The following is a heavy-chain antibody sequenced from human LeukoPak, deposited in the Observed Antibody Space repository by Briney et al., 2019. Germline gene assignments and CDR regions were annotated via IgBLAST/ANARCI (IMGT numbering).Heavy chain of an antibody. CDR1: GFTVSSNY. CDR3: ATGDKRDYFDY. CDR2: IYSGGST. J-gene: IGHJ4*02. Sequence: GGSLRLSCAVSGFTVSSNYMSWVHQAPGKGLEWVSVIYSGGSTSYADSVKGRFTISRNSSKNTLYLQMNSLRAEDTAVYYCATGDKRDYFDYWGQGTLVTVSS. D-gene: IGHD1-14*01. V-gene: IGHV3-53*01.